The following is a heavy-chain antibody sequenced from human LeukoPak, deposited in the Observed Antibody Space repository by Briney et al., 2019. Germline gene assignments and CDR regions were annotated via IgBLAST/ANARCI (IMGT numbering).Heavy chain of an antibody. V-gene: IGHV1-2*02. CDR3: AREGSGYDYDY. CDR1: GYTFTTYA. J-gene: IGHJ4*02. D-gene: IGHD5-12*01. CDR2: INPNSGGT. Sequence: ASVKVSCKASGYTFTTYAMNWVRQAPGQGLEWMGWINPNSGGTNYAQKFQGRVTMTRDTSISTAYMELSRLRSDDTAVYYCAREGSGYDYDYWGQGTLVTVSS.